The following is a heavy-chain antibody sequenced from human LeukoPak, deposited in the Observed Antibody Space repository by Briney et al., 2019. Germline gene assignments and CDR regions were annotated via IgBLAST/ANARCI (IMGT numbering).Heavy chain of an antibody. V-gene: IGHV3-30*04. CDR3: ARGGVLLRFGELSHYYFDY. CDR1: GFTFSSYA. D-gene: IGHD3-10*01. CDR2: ISYDGSNK. J-gene: IGHJ4*02. Sequence: GGSLRLSCAASGFTFSSYALHWVRQAPGKGLEWVAVISYDGSNKYYADSVKGRFTISRDNSKNTLYLQMNSLRAEDTAVYYCARGGVLLRFGELSHYYFDYWGQGTLVTVSS.